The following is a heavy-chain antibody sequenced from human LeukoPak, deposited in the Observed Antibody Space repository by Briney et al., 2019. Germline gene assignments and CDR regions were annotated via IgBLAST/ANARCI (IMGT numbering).Heavy chain of an antibody. CDR3: AWESGGYGDYHH. Sequence: SETLSLTCTVSGCSIRTGGYYWSWIRQHPGKGLEWIGYIYYSGSTYYNPSLKSRVTISVDTSKNQFSLELSSVTAADTAVYYCAWESGGYGDYHHWGQGTLVTVSS. CDR2: IYYSGST. CDR1: GCSIRTGGYY. V-gene: IGHV4-31*03. D-gene: IGHD4-17*01. J-gene: IGHJ5*02.